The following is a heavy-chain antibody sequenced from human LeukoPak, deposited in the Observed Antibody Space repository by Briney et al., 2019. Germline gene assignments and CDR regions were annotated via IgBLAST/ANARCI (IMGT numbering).Heavy chain of an antibody. CDR2: ISLDGSMT. D-gene: IGHD3-10*01. CDR1: GFTFSSYW. J-gene: IGHJ4*02. V-gene: IGHV3-74*01. CDR3: AREGVTLALDY. Sequence: GGSLRLSCTASGFTFSSYWMHWVRQVPGKGLMWLTRISLDGSMTSYADSVRGRFIISRDNAKNTVYLQLNGLRAEDTAVYHCAREGVTLALDYWGQGTLVAVSS.